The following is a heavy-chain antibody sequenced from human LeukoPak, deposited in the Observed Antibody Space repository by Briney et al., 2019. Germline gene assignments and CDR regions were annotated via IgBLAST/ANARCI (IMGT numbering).Heavy chain of an antibody. D-gene: IGHD2-15*01. Sequence: PSETLSLTCTVSGGSISSYYWSWIRQPAGKGPEWIGRIYTSGSTNYNPSLKSRVTMSVDTSKNQFSLKLSSVTAANTAVYYCARVRGYCTRSGGSCYSGGYNWFDPWGQGTLVTVSS. CDR2: IYTSGST. CDR3: ARVRGYCTRSGGSCYSGGYNWFDP. CDR1: GGSISSYY. V-gene: IGHV4-4*07. J-gene: IGHJ5*02.